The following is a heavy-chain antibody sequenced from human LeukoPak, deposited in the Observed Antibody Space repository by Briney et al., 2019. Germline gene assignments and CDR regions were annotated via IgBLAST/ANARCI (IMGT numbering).Heavy chain of an antibody. Sequence: GGSLRLSCAASGFTFSSYGMHWVRQAPGKGLEWVAVISYDGSNKYYADSVKGRFTISRDNSKNTLYLQMNSLGAEDTAVYYCAKLRGQLLWFGDPLLYYGMDVWGKGTTVTVSS. CDR1: GFTFSSYG. D-gene: IGHD3-10*01. J-gene: IGHJ6*04. V-gene: IGHV3-30*18. CDR2: ISYDGSNK. CDR3: AKLRGQLLWFGDPLLYYGMDV.